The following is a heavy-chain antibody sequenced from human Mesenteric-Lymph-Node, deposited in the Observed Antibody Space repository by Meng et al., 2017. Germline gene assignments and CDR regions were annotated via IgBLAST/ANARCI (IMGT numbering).Heavy chain of an antibody. CDR2: IKSDGSEK. Sequence: GESLKISCAASGFTFSSSCMHWVCQAPEKGLEWVADIKSDGSEKNYVDLVKGRLTISRDNAKSSLYLQVNSLRAEDMTVYYCARDNSGWHDWGQGTLVTVSS. D-gene: IGHD6-19*01. CDR1: GFTFSSSC. V-gene: IGHV3-52*01. J-gene: IGHJ4*02. CDR3: ARDNSGWHD.